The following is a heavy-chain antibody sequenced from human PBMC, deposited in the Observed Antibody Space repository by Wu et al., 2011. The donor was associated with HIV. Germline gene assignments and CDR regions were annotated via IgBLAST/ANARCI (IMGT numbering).Heavy chain of an antibody. Sequence: QVQLVQSGAEVKKPGASVKVSCKVSGYTLTELSMHWVRQAPGKGLEWMGGFDPEDGETIYAQKFQGRVTMTEDTSTDTAYIELNSLRSEDTAVYYCATDLRAERWELPNLDYWGQGTLVTVSS. CDR1: GYTLTELS. CDR3: ATDLRAERWELPNLDY. CDR2: FDPEDGET. V-gene: IGHV1-24*01. J-gene: IGHJ4*02. D-gene: IGHD1-26*01.